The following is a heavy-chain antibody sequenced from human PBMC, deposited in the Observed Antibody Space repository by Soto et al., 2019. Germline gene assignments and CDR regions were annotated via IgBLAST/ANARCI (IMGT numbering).Heavy chain of an antibody. CDR2: ISYDGSNK. CDR3: AKDRGPRGLRQPFDY. Sequence: PGGSLRLSCAASGFTFSSYGMHWVRQAPGKGLEWVAVISYDGSNKYYADSVKGRFTISRDNSKNTLYLQMNSLRAEDTAVYYCAKDRGPRGLRQPFDYWGQGTLVTVSS. J-gene: IGHJ4*02. CDR1: GFTFSSYG. V-gene: IGHV3-30*18. D-gene: IGHD4-17*01.